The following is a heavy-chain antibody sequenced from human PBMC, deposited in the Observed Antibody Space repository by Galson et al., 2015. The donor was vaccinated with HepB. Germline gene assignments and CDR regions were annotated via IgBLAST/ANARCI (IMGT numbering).Heavy chain of an antibody. V-gene: IGHV3-23*01. J-gene: IGHJ4*02. CDR2: ISGGGGTT. D-gene: IGHD3-16*01. Sequence: SLRLSCAASGFTFSSYAMSWVRQAPGKGLEWVSTISGGGGTTYYADSVKGRFTISRDNSKNTLYLQVNSLRDDDTGVYPCAKALGGVPTSIGDYWGQGTLVSVSS. CDR1: GFTFSSYA. CDR3: AKALGGVPTSIGDY.